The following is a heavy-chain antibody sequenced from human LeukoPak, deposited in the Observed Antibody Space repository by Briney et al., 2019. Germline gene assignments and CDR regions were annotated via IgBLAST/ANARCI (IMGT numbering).Heavy chain of an antibody. CDR1: GFSLSNYA. D-gene: IGHD6-13*01. CDR2: ISYDINNK. V-gene: IGHV3-30*09. Sequence: PGGSLRLSCVVSGFSLSNYAMHWVRQAPGKGLEWVAVISYDINNKYYADSVKGRFAISRDNSKDTLYLQMNSLRPEDTAVYHCARGTGDTSSWFHDYWGQGTLVTVSS. CDR3: ARGTGDTSSWFHDY. J-gene: IGHJ4*02.